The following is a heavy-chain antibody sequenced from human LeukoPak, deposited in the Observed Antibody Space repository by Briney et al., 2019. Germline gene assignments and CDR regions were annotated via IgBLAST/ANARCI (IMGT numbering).Heavy chain of an antibody. D-gene: IGHD3-22*01. CDR3: SRDLGGHYCDSSDTHAFDI. V-gene: IGHV3-33*01. CDR2: IWYDGSNK. CDR1: GFTFSSYG. J-gene: IGHJ3*02. Sequence: GGSLRLSCAASGFTFSSYGMHWVRQAPGKGLEWVAVIWYDGSNKYYADSVKGRFTISRDHSKNTLYLQMHSLRGEHTAVYYCSRDLGGHYCDSSDTHAFDIWGQGTMVTVSS.